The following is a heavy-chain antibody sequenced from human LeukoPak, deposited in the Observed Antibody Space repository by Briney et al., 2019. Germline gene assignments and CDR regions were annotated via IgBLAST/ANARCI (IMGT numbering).Heavy chain of an antibody. CDR2: ISYDGSNK. V-gene: IGHV3-30-3*01. Sequence: GGSLRLSCAASGFTFSSYAMHWVRQAPGKGLEWVAVISYDGSNKYYADSVKGRFTISRDNSKNTLYLQMNSLRAEDTAVYYCARVAGTAYWYFDLWGRGTLVTVSS. J-gene: IGHJ2*01. D-gene: IGHD1-1*01. CDR3: ARVAGTAYWYFDL. CDR1: GFTFSSYA.